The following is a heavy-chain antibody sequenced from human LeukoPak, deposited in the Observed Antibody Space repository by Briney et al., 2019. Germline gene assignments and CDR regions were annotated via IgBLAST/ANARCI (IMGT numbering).Heavy chain of an antibody. CDR3: ARGRAYGDYVSMLDY. J-gene: IGHJ4*02. V-gene: IGHV4-34*01. CDR1: GGSLSGYY. Sequence: SETLSLTCAVYGGSLSGYYWSWIRQPPGKGLEWIGEINHSGSTNYNPSLKSRVTISVDTSKNQFSLKLSSVTAADTAVYYCARGRAYGDYVSMLDYWGQGTLVTVSS. D-gene: IGHD4-17*01. CDR2: INHSGST.